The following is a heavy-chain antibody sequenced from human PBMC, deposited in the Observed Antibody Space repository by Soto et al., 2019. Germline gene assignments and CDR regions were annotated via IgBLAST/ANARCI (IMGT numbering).Heavy chain of an antibody. CDR2: IYYSGST. Sequence: SETLSLTCTVSGGSISSSSYYWGWIRQPPGKGLEWIGYIYYSGSTNYNPSLKSRVTISVDTSKNQFSLKLSSVTAADTAVYYCARGGSTTKDRTTYYYGMDVWGQGTTVTVSS. D-gene: IGHD1-1*01. CDR1: GGSISSSSYY. V-gene: IGHV4-61*05. J-gene: IGHJ6*02. CDR3: ARGGSTTKDRTTYYYGMDV.